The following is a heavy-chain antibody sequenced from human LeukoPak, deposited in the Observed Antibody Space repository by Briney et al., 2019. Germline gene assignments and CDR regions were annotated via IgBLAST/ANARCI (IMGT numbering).Heavy chain of an antibody. Sequence: GASVKVSCKASGYTFTIYDINWVRQAPGQGLEWMGWMNPNSGNTGYAQKFQGRVTMTRNTSISTAYMELSSLRSEDMAVYYCALLYGSWDYWGQGTLVTVSS. D-gene: IGHD3-10*01. V-gene: IGHV1-8*01. CDR1: GYTFTIYD. CDR2: MNPNSGNT. CDR3: ALLYGSWDY. J-gene: IGHJ4*02.